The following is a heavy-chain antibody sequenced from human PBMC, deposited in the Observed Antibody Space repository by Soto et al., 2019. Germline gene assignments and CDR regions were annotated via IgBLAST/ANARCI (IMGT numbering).Heavy chain of an antibody. Sequence: SETLSLTCAVSGYSISSSNWWGWIRQPPGKGLEWIGYIYYSGSTYYNPSLKSRVTMSVDTSKNQFSLKLSSVTAVDRAVYYCAIRGGSGRRNNYYGMDVWGQGTTVTVSS. CDR2: IYYSGST. D-gene: IGHD3-10*01. J-gene: IGHJ6*02. CDR3: AIRGGSGRRNNYYGMDV. V-gene: IGHV4-28*01. CDR1: GYSISSSNW.